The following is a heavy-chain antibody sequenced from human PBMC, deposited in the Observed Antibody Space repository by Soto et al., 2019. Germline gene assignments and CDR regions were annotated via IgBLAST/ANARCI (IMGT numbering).Heavy chain of an antibody. V-gene: IGHV4-4*02. CDR2: MFHSGGA. CDR1: DGSISTYDW. D-gene: IGHD3-3*01. Sequence: QVQLHESGPGLVKPSETLSLTCVVSDGSISTYDWWSCVRQPPGKGREWIGKMFHSGGADYSPSLKSRVTISADSSKHHFSLRLTAVTAADTAVYYCATGNVDSMLEYWGQGTQVAVSS. CDR3: ATGNVDSMLEY. J-gene: IGHJ4*02.